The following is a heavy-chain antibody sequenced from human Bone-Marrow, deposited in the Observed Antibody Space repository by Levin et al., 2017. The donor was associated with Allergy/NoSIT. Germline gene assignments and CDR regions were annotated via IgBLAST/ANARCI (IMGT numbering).Heavy chain of an antibody. CDR1: GGAFSASA. V-gene: IGHV1-69*01. CDR2: IIPLYGVP. Sequence: GGSLRLSCKASGGAFSASAMSWVRQAPGQGLEWMGGIIPLYGVPNYAQKFRGRITITADESTSTAYMELSSLSSEDTAVYYCAYSFGDSFYYSDYWGQGTLVTVSS. CDR3: AYSFGDSFYYSDY. J-gene: IGHJ4*02. D-gene: IGHD2-21*02.